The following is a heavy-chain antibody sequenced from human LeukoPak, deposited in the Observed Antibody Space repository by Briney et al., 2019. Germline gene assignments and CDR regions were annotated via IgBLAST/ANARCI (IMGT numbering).Heavy chain of an antibody. D-gene: IGHD2-15*01. CDR1: GFTFSSSA. J-gene: IGHJ4*02. CDR3: AKQLGYWSDGSCYFPY. V-gene: IGHV3-23*01. Sequence: GGSLRLSCAASGFTFSSSAMSSVRQAPGKGLESVSAISNKGGYTYYADSVQGRFTISRDNSKSTVCLQMNSLRAEDTAVYYCAKQLGYWSDGSCYFPYWGQGTLVTVSS. CDR2: ISNKGGYT.